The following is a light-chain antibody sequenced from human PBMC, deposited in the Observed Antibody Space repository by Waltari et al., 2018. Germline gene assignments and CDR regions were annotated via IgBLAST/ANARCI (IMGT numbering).Light chain of an antibody. J-gene: IGLJ3*02. CDR2: DDS. CDR1: NIGTKR. Sequence: SYVLTQLPSVSVAPGQTATITCGGDNIGTKRVHWYRLKPGQAPMVVLFDDSARPSGIPDRFSGYHDGDTATLTISRVEAADEADYYCQVWDTTTDHWVFGGGTKLTAL. V-gene: IGLV3-21*02. CDR3: QVWDTTTDHWV.